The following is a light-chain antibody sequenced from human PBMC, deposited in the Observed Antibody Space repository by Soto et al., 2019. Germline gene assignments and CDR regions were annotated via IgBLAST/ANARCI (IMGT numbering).Light chain of an antibody. J-gene: IGLJ2*01. Sequence: QSALTQPPSASGSPGQSVTISCTGASSDIGDWNYVSWYQQHPGKAPKLIIYEVTKRPSGVPDRFSGSKSGNTASLTVSGLQAEDEADYYCSSYAGNRKLVFGGETKLTVL. CDR2: EVT. CDR3: SSYAGNRKLV. CDR1: SSDIGDWNY. V-gene: IGLV2-8*01.